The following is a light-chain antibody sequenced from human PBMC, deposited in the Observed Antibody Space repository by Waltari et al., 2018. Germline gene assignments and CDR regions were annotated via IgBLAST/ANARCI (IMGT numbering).Light chain of an antibody. CDR3: CSYAGSVV. CDR2: EVS. CDR1: SSDVGSYNL. J-gene: IGLJ2*01. Sequence: QSALTQPASVSGSPGQSITISCTGTSSDVGSYNLVSWYQQHPGKAPKLMIYEVSKRTSGVSIRFSVSKSGNTASLTISGLQAEDEADYYCCSYAGSVVFGGGTKLTVL. V-gene: IGLV2-23*02.